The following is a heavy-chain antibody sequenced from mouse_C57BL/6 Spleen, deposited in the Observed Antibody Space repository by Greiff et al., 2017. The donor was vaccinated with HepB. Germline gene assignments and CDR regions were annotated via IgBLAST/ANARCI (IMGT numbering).Heavy chain of an antibody. CDR3: AREGFTTVADYFDY. J-gene: IGHJ2*01. V-gene: IGHV1-39*01. CDR2: INPNYGTT. D-gene: IGHD1-1*01. CDR1: GYSFTDYN. Sequence: EVKLMESGPELVKPGASVKISCKASGYSFTDYNMNWVKQSNGKSLEWIGVINPNYGTTSYNQKFKGKATLTVDQSSSTAYMQLNSLTSEDSAVYYCAREGFTTVADYFDYWGQGTTLTVSS.